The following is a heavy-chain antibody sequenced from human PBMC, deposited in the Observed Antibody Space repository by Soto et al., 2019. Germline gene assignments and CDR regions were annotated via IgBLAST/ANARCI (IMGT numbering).Heavy chain of an antibody. V-gene: IGHV1-18*01. CDR1: GYTFTSYG. CDR3: AREPVAGTAFFDY. J-gene: IGHJ4*02. Sequence: QVQLVQSGAEVKKPGASVKVSCKASGYTFTSYGISWVRQAPGQGLEWMGWISAYNGNTNYTQKLQGRVTMTTDTPTITAYMDLRSLRSADTAVYYCAREPVAGTAFFDYCGQGTLVTVSS. CDR2: ISAYNGNT. D-gene: IGHD6-19*01.